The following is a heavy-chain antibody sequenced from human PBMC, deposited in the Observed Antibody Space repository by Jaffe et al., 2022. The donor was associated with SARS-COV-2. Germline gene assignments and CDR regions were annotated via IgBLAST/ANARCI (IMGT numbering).Heavy chain of an antibody. CDR3: ARGGMGYDSSGYYRTKNWFDP. CDR2: ISPYNGNT. V-gene: IGHV1-18*01. Sequence: QVQLVQSGAEVKKPGASVKVSCKASGYTFTSYGISWVRQAPGQGLEWMGWISPYNGNTNYAQKLQGRVTMTTDTSTSTAYMELRSLRSDDTAVYYCARGGMGYDSSGYYRTKNWFDPWGQGTLVTVSS. D-gene: IGHD3-22*01. CDR1: GYTFTSYG. J-gene: IGHJ5*02.